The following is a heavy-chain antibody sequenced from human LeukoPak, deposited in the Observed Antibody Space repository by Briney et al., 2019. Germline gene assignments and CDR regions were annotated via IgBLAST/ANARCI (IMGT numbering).Heavy chain of an antibody. CDR3: ARSYSSGWFSL. J-gene: IGHJ5*02. Sequence: ASVKVSCKASGYTFTCDDMHWVRQAPGQRLEWMESINPKSGGTNYAQKFQGRVTMTRDTSIRTAYMELSRLRSDDTAVYYCARSYSSGWFSLWGQGTLVTVSS. D-gene: IGHD6-19*01. CDR1: GYTFTCDD. V-gene: IGHV1-2*02. CDR2: INPKSGGT.